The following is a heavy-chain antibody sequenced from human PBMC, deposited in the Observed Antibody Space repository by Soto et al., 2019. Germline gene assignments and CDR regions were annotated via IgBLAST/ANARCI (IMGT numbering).Heavy chain of an antibody. D-gene: IGHD2-15*01. CDR2: ISGNNVYV. Sequence: PGGSLRLPRAASGLNRSIYTMNWVRQAPGKGLEWVSSISGNNVYVYYADSVKGRFSISRDNAKNSLTLQMNSLRAEDTALYYYARDRCSGGSCYRTYAFDMWGQGTLVTVSS. V-gene: IGHV3-21*01. J-gene: IGHJ3*02. CDR1: GLNRSIYT. CDR3: ARDRCSGGSCYRTYAFDM.